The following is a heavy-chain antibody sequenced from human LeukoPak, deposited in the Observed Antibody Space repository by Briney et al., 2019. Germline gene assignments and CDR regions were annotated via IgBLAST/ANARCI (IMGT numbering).Heavy chain of an antibody. J-gene: IGHJ4*02. V-gene: IGHV3-30*18. D-gene: IGHD2-15*01. CDR1: GFTFSSNG. CDR2: ISYDGSNK. CDR3: AKYIPHDRYCSGGSCSPTGDY. Sequence: GGSLRLSCAASGFTFSSNGMHWVRQAPGKGLEWVAVISYDGSNKYYADSVKGRFTISRDNSKNTLYLQMNSLRAEDTAVYYCAKYIPHDRYCSGGSCSPTGDYWGQGTLVTVSS.